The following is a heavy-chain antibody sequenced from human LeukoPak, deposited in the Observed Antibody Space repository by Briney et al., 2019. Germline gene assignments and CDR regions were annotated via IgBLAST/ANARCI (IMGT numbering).Heavy chain of an antibody. CDR3: ARDYYDSSGQLTPLDY. D-gene: IGHD3-22*01. Sequence: VKVSCKASGYTFTSYDINWVRQATGQGLEWMGWMNPNSGNTGYAQKFQGRVTMTRNTSISPAYIELSSLRSEDPAVYYCARDYYDSSGQLTPLDYWGQGNLVTVSS. CDR2: MNPNSGNT. CDR1: GYTFTSYD. V-gene: IGHV1-8*01. J-gene: IGHJ4*02.